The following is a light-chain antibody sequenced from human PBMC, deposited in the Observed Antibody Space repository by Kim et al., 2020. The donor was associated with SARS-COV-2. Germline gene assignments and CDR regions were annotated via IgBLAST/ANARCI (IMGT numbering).Light chain of an antibody. CDR2: ANN. J-gene: IGLJ3*02. CDR3: QSYDSSLGGSV. Sequence: QRVTISCTGSTSNVGSGYDVHWYQQLPGSAPKLLIYANNNRPLGVPDRFSGSQSGASASLAITGLQAEDEADYYCQSYDSSLGGSVFGGGTKLTVL. CDR1: TSNVGSGYD. V-gene: IGLV1-40*01.